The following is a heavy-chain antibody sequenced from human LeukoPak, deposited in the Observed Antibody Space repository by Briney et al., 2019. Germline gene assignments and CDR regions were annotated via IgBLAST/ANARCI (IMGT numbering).Heavy chain of an antibody. CDR2: IKEDGGDK. CDR1: GFTFSKSW. D-gene: IGHD6-19*01. V-gene: IGHV3-7*05. J-gene: IGHJ4*02. Sequence: GGSLRLSCAASGFTFSKSWMTWVRQSPGRGLQWVAHIKEDGGDKYSVDSVEGRFTIPRDNDKTSVYLRVNSLSAEDTAVYYCATWCRGWQFDFWGQGTLVSVSS. CDR3: ATWCRGWQFDF.